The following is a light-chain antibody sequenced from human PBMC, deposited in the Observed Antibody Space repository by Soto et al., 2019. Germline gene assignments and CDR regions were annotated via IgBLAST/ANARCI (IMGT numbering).Light chain of an antibody. J-gene: IGLJ3*02. Sequence: QSALTQPASVSGSPGQSVTISCTGTSSDLGDYNSVSWYQHHPGKAPKLMIYDVSHRPSEVSNRFSGAKSGNTASLTISGLQTEDEDDNYCCSYTTVRTLVFGEGTKLTVL. CDR3: CSYTTVRTLV. CDR1: SSDLGDYNS. CDR2: DVS. V-gene: IGLV2-14*01.